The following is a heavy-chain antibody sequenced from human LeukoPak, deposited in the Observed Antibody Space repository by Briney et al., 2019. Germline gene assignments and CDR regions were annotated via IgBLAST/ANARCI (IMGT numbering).Heavy chain of an antibody. J-gene: IGHJ4*02. V-gene: IGHV4-59*12. CDR1: GGSISSYY. CDR2: IYYSGST. D-gene: IGHD3-22*01. Sequence: SETLSLTCTVSGGSISSYYWSWIRQTPGKGLEWIGYIYYSGSTYFNPSLKSRVTISVDTSKNQFSLKMSSVTAADTAVYYCARETYYYDSSGPADYWGRGTLVTVSS. CDR3: ARETYYYDSSGPADY.